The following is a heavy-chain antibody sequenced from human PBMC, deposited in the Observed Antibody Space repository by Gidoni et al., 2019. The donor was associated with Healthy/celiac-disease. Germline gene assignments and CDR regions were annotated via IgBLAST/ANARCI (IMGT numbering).Heavy chain of an antibody. CDR3: ARDPLGLVPNGDYCSGGSCYSDY. CDR1: GGTFSSYA. J-gene: IGHJ4*02. V-gene: IGHV1-69*04. D-gene: IGHD2-15*01. CDR2: IIPILGIA. Sequence: QVQLVQSGAEVKKPGSSVKVSCKASGGTFSSYAISWVRQAPGQGLEWMGRIIPILGIANYAQKFQGRVTITADKSTSTAYMELSSLRSEDTAVYYCARDPLGLVPNGDYCSGGSCYSDYWGQGTLVTVSS.